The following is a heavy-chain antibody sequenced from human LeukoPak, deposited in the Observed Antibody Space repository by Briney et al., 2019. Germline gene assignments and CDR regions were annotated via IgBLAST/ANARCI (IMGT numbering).Heavy chain of an antibody. D-gene: IGHD6-6*01. CDR2: IYYSATT. CDR3: ARHSSAARPNFDY. Sequence: PSETLSLTCTVSGGSISGSNYYWGWIRQPPGKGLEWIGSIYYSATTYYNPSLKSRVTISVDTSKNQFSLEVTSMTAADTAVYYCARHSSAARPNFDYWGQGTLVTVSS. V-gene: IGHV4-39*01. J-gene: IGHJ4*02. CDR1: GGSISGSNYY.